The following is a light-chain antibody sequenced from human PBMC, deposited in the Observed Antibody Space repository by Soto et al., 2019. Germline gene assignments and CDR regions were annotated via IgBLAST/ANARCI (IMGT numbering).Light chain of an antibody. V-gene: IGKV3-20*01. CDR2: DAS. CDR1: QTVSSSS. Sequence: EIVLAQSPGTLSLSPGESATLSCRASQTVSSSSLAWYQQKPGQAPRLLIYDASRRASGIPDRFSAGGSGTDFTFTISRLEPEDFAVYYCQQYGSSPVTFGQGNKVEIK. J-gene: IGKJ2*01. CDR3: QQYGSSPVT.